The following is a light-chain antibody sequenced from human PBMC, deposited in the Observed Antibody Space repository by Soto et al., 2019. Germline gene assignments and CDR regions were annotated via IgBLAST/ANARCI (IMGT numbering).Light chain of an antibody. CDR3: ETWDSNTRI. CDR1: SGHSTYI. J-gene: IGLJ2*01. Sequence: QAVVTQSSSASASLGSSVKLTCTLSSGHSTYIIAWHQQQPGKAPRYLMKLEGFGTYNKGSGVPDRFSGSSSGADRYLTISTLQSEDEADYYCETWDSNTRIFGGGTKLTVL. V-gene: IGLV4-60*03. CDR2: LEGFGTY.